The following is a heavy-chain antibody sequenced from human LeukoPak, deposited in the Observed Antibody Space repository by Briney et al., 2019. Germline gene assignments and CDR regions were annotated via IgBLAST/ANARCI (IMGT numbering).Heavy chain of an antibody. CDR2: IRSKAYGGTT. J-gene: IGHJ4*02. CDR3: TRETEGPGNFYLY. D-gene: IGHD3-10*01. CDR1: GFTFGDYA. Sequence: GGSLRLSYTASGFTFGDYAMSWFRQAPGKGLEWVGFIRSKAYGGTTEYGAPVKGRFTISRDDSKSIAYLQKNSLKTEDTAVYYCTRETEGPGNFYLYWGQGTLVTVSS. V-gene: IGHV3-49*03.